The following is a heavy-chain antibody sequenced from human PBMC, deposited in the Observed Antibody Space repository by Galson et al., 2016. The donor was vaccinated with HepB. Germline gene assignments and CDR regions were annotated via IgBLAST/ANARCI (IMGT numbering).Heavy chain of an antibody. Sequence: SLRLSCAVSGFTSKNAWMNWVRQAPGKGLEWVGRTKAPGDGSKADHAAPVKGRFTISRADPRNTIHLQMHSLRTEDTAVYYCTPDPKVTAASYCGMDVWGQGTTVIVS. D-gene: IGHD2-15*01. CDR2: TKAPGDGSKA. J-gene: IGHJ6*02. CDR1: GFTSKNAW. CDR3: TPDPKVTAASYCGMDV. V-gene: IGHV3-15*07.